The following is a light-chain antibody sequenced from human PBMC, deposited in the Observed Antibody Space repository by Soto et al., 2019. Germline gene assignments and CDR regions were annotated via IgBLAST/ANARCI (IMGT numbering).Light chain of an antibody. CDR3: QSYDSSLSAWKV. V-gene: IGLV1-40*01. J-gene: IGLJ3*02. CDR2: ANI. Sequence: QSVLTQPPSVSGAPGQRVTISCTGSSSNIGAGYDVHWYQQLPGTAPKLLIYANINRPSGVPDRFSGSKSGASAFLVITGLQAEDEADYYCQSYDSSLSAWKVFGGGTKLTVL. CDR1: SSNIGAGYD.